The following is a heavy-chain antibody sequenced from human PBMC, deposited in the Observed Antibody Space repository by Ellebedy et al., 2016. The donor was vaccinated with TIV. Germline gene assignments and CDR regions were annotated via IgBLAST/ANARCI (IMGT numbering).Heavy chain of an antibody. CDR3: ARGPAQFGDYGPSFDP. CDR1: SYSFTTFG. V-gene: IGHV1-18*04. J-gene: IGHJ5*02. CDR2: ISVYNGVT. D-gene: IGHD4-17*01. Sequence: AASVKVSCKASSYSFTTFGINWVRQAPGQGLEWLGWISVYNGVTVYAQRLLGRLTMTTDTSTATAYLEFRSLRPDDTAIYYCARGPAQFGDYGPSFDPWGQGTLVTVSS.